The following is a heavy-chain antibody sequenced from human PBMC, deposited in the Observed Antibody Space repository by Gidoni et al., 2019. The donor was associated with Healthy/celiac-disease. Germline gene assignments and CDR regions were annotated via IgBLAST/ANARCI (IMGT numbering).Heavy chain of an antibody. J-gene: IGHJ4*02. CDR3: ARDVSL. V-gene: IGHV4-38-2*02. CDR1: GYSISSGYY. D-gene: IGHD2-8*01. CDR2: IYHSGST. Sequence: QVQLQAPGPGLVKPSEPLSLTCTVSGYSISSGYYWGWLRQPPGKGLEWIGSIYHSGSTYYNPSLKSRVTISVDTSKNQFSLKLSSVTAADTAVYYCARDVSLWGQGTLVTVSS.